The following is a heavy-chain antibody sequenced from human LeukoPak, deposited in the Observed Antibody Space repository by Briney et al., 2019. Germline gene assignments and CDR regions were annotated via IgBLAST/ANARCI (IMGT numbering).Heavy chain of an antibody. V-gene: IGHV4-30-2*01. CDR2: IYHSGTT. D-gene: IGHD3-3*01. Sequence: PSETLSLTCTVSGGSISSGDYYWSRIRQPPGKGLEWIGYIYHSGTTYYNPSLKSRVTISVDRSKKQFSLKLSSVTAADTAVYYGARDRGNYDFWSGAGAAFDIGGQGTMVTVSS. J-gene: IGHJ3*02. CDR1: GGSISSGDYY. CDR3: ARDRGNYDFWSGAGAAFDI.